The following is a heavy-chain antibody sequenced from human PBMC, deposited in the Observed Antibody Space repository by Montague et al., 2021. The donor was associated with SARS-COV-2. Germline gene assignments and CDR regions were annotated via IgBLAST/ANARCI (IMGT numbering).Heavy chain of an antibody. CDR1: GFPSSSYS. CDR3: ARAGGYRDAFDI. J-gene: IGHJ3*02. V-gene: IGHV3-30-3*01. Sequence: SRRLSCAASGFPSSSYSMHLFRQAPGKGLEWVAVISYDGSNKYYADSVKGRFTISRDNSKNTLYLQMNSLRAEDTAVYYCARAGGYRDAFDIWGQGTTVTVSS. D-gene: IGHD3-22*01. CDR2: ISYDGSNK.